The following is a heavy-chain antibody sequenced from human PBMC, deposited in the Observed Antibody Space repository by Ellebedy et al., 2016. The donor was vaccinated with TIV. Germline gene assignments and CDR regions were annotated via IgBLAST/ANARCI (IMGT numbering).Heavy chain of an antibody. CDR2: ISSSSSTI. CDR1: GFTFSDYS. V-gene: IGHV3-48*01. D-gene: IGHD6-19*01. Sequence: GGSLRLSCAASGFTFSDYSMNWVRQAPGKGLEWVSYISSSSSTIYYADSVKGRFNISRDNAKNSLTLQMTSLRVEDTAVYYCARDRAGGSSGCMDYWGPGTQVTVSS. CDR3: ARDRAGGSSGCMDY. J-gene: IGHJ4*02.